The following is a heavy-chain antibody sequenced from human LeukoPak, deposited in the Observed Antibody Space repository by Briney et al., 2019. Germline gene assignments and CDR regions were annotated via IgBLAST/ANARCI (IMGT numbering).Heavy chain of an antibody. CDR1: GGSFSDYY. D-gene: IGHD3-22*01. CDR2: INHSGST. Sequence: AETLSLTCAVYGGSFSDYYWNWIRQPPGKGLEWIGEINHSGSTNYNPSLKSRVTMSVDTFKNQFSLTLSSVTAADTAVYYCARVQDFETRGYYLGYWGHGTLVTVSS. CDR3: ARVQDFETRGYYLGY. J-gene: IGHJ4*01. V-gene: IGHV4-34*01.